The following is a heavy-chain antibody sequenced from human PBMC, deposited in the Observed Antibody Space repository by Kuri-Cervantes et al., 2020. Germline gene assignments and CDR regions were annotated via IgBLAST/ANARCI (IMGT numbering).Heavy chain of an antibody. CDR3: ARGDSSAFFDY. Sequence: SETLSLTCAVSGYSISSGYYWGWIRQPPGKGLEWIGYIYYSGSTYYNPSLKSRVTISVDTPKNQFSLKLSSVTAADTAVYYCARGDSSAFFDYWGQGTLVTVSS. V-gene: IGHV4-38-2*01. CDR2: IYYSGST. CDR1: GYSISSGYY. J-gene: IGHJ4*02. D-gene: IGHD3-10*01.